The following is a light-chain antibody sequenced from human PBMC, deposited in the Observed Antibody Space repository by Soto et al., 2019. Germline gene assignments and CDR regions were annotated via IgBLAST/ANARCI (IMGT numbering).Light chain of an antibody. Sequence: DIQLTQSPSFLSASIGDRVTITCRASQGINNFLAWYQQKPGEAPKLLISSISTLQSGVPSRFSGSESGTEFTLTITNLQPEDFATCYCRQVKSYPLTFGGGTKVEIE. CDR1: QGINNF. CDR2: SIS. CDR3: RQVKSYPLT. V-gene: IGKV1-9*01. J-gene: IGKJ4*01.